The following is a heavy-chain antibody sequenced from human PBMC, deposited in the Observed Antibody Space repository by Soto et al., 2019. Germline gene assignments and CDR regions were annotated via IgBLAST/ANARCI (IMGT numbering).Heavy chain of an antibody. D-gene: IGHD3-22*01. CDR3: ARDRSKYYDSSGPLKY. V-gene: IGHV3-7*01. J-gene: IGHJ4*02. Sequence: EVQLVESGGGLVQPGGSLRLSCAASGFTFSSYWMSWVRQAPGKGLEWVANIKQDGSEKYYVESVKGRFTISGDNAKNSLYLQMNSLRAEDTAVYYCARDRSKYYDSSGPLKYWGQGTLVTVSS. CDR2: IKQDGSEK. CDR1: GFTFSSYW.